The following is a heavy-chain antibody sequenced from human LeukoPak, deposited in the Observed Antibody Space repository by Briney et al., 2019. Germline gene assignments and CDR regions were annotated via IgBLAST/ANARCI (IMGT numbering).Heavy chain of an antibody. J-gene: IGHJ4*02. Sequence: PGGSLRLSCAASGFTFSSYWMSWVRQAPGKGLEWVANIKQDGSEHYYVDSVKGRFTVSRDNAKNSLFLQMSGLRAEDTAVYYCARDKAEGPSRLDNWGQGTLVTASS. CDR2: IKQDGSEH. CDR3: ARDKAEGPSRLDN. V-gene: IGHV3-7*01. CDR1: GFTFSSYW. D-gene: IGHD2-2*01.